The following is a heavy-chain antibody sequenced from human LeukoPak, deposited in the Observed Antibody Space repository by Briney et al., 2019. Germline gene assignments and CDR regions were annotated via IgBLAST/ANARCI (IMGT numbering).Heavy chain of an antibody. J-gene: IGHJ4*02. D-gene: IGHD2-15*01. CDR1: GVSINNYY. CDR2: IYYTGST. V-gene: IGHV4-59*08. CDR3: ARHSEGGSLY. Sequence: SETLSLTCTVSGVSINNYYWSWIRQPPGKGLEWIGYIYYTGSTRYNPSLKSRVTISLDTSKNQFSLNVNSVTAADTAVYYCARHSEGGSLYWGQGTLVTVSS.